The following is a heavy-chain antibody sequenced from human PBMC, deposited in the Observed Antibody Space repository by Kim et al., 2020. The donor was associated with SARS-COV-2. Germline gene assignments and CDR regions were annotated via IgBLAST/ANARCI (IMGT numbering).Heavy chain of an antibody. V-gene: IGHV7-4-1*02. CDR2: INTNTGNP. Sequence: ASVKVSCKASGYTFTTYPMNWVRQAPGQGLEWMGWINTNTGNPTYAQGFTGRFVFSLDTSVSTAYLQISSLKAEDTAVYYCASDLRGPPNYYYGMDVWGQGTTVTVSS. CDR1: GYTFTTYP. CDR3: ASDLRGPPNYYYGMDV. J-gene: IGHJ6*02. D-gene: IGHD3-9*01.